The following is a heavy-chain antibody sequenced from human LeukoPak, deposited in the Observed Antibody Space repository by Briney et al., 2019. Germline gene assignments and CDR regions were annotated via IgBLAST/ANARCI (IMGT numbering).Heavy chain of an antibody. CDR1: GFPFSSYW. CDR2: IYSGDNT. D-gene: IGHD3-10*01. Sequence: PGGSLRLSCVASGFPFSSYWMTWVRQAPGKGLEWVSVIYSGDNTYYADSVKGRFTISRDNSKNTLYLQMNSLRAEDTAVYYCVRESSGSYFAYWGQGTLVTVSS. CDR3: VRESSGSYFAY. V-gene: IGHV3-53*01. J-gene: IGHJ4*02.